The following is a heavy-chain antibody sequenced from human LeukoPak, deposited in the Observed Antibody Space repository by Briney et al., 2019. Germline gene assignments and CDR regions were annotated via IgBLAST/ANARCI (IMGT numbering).Heavy chain of an antibody. V-gene: IGHV4-4*02. CDR2: IYHSGST. Sequence: SETLSLTCAVSGGSISSSNWWSWVRQPPGKGLEWIGEIYHSGSTNYNPSLKSRVTISVDKSKNQFSLKLSSVTAADTAVYYCARETYYYGSGSYMGYWGQGTLVTVSS. CDR1: GGSISSSNW. D-gene: IGHD3-10*01. CDR3: ARETYYYGSGSYMGY. J-gene: IGHJ4*02.